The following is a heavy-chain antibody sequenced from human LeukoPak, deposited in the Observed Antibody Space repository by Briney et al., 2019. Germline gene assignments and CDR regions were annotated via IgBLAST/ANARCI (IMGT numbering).Heavy chain of an antibody. Sequence: GGSLRLSCAASGFTFSSYGMHWVRQAPGKGLEWVAFIRYDGSNKYYADSVKGRFTISRDNSKNTLYLQMNSLRAEDTAVYYCARDTYTIFGVVITLDYWGQGTLVTVSS. CDR1: GFTFSSYG. CDR2: IRYDGSNK. D-gene: IGHD3-3*01. J-gene: IGHJ4*02. V-gene: IGHV3-30*02. CDR3: ARDTYTIFGVVITLDY.